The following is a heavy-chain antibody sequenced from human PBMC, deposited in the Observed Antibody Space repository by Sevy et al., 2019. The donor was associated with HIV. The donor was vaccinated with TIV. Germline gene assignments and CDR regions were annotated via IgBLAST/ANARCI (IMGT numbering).Heavy chain of an antibody. CDR1: GFTFSRSS. J-gene: IGHJ3*02. CDR2: ISSSSNYI. V-gene: IGHV3-21*01. Sequence: GGSLRLSCAGSGFTFSRSSMNWVRQAPGKGLEWVSSISSSSNYIYYADSVKGRFTISRDNAKNSLLLRMNSLRAEDTAVYYCARPTREAYFDGSTSSDAFDIWGQGTLVTVSS. D-gene: IGHD3-22*01. CDR3: ARPTREAYFDGSTSSDAFDI.